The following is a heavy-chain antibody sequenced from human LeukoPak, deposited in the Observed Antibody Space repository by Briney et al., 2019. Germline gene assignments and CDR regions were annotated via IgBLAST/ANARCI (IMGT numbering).Heavy chain of an antibody. CDR3: ARGPTVTSWYYYYMDV. CDR2: IYYSGST. V-gene: IGHV4-59*01. Sequence: SETLSLTCTVSGGSISRYYCSWIRQPPGKGLEWIGYIYYSGSTNYNPSLKSRVTISVDTSKNQFSLKLSSVTAADTAVYYSARGPTVTSWYYYYMDVWGKGTTVTVSS. D-gene: IGHD4-11*01. J-gene: IGHJ6*03. CDR1: GGSISRYY.